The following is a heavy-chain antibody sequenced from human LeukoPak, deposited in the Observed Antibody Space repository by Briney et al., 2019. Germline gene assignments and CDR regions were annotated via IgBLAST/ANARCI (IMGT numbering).Heavy chain of an antibody. V-gene: IGHV3-33*08. CDR3: ARLDLSGSPTYYFDY. Sequence: GGSLRLSCAASGFTFPAYAMSWVRQAPGKGLEWVAVIWYDGSNKYYADSVKGRFTISRDNSKNTLYLQMNSLRAEDTAVYYCARLDLSGSPTYYFDYWGQGTLVTVSS. D-gene: IGHD1-26*01. CDR2: IWYDGSNK. CDR1: GFTFPAYA. J-gene: IGHJ4*02.